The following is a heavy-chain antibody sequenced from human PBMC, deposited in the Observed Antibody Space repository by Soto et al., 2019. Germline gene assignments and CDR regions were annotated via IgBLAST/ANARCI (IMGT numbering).Heavy chain of an antibody. CDR3: ARDYSICTSTSGPRHFDY. V-gene: IGHV1-2*04. CDR2: INPNSGGT. CDR1: GYTFTGYY. D-gene: IGHD2-2*01. J-gene: IGHJ4*02. Sequence: ASVKVSCKASGYTFTGYYMHWVRQAPGQGLEWMGWINPNSGGTNYAQKFQGWVTMTRDTSISTAYMELSRLRSDDTAVYYCARDYSICTSTSGPRHFDYWGQGTLVTVSS.